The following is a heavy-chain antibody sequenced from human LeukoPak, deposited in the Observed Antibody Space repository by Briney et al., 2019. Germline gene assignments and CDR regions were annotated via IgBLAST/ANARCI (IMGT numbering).Heavy chain of an antibody. J-gene: IGHJ6*02. V-gene: IGHV1-2*02. CDR3: ARAYCTNTSCHSYYGMDV. D-gene: IGHD2-2*02. CDR1: GYTFTEYY. CDR2: INPNSGGT. Sequence: ASVKVSCKASGYTFTEYYMHWVRQAPGQGLEWMGWINPNSGGTNYAQKFQGRVTMTRDTSISTAYMELSRLRSDDTAVYYCARAYCTNTSCHSYYGMDVWGQGTTVTVSS.